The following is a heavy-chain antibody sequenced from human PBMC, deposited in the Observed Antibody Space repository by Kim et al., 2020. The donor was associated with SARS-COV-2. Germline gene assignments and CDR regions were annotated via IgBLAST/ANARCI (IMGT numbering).Heavy chain of an antibody. D-gene: IGHD2-2*01. CDR3: VRLGCSATSCTTFDY. J-gene: IGHJ4*02. V-gene: IGHV4-4*08. Sequence: PSLKSPVTISVDTSKNQFSLKLGFVTAADTAMYYCVRLGCSATSCTTFDYWGQGTLVTVSS.